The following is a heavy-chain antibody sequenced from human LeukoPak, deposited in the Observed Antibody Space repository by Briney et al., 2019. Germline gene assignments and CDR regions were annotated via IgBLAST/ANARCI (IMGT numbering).Heavy chain of an antibody. Sequence: GGSLRLSCAASGFTFSNYAMRWVRQAPGKGLEYVSALSSGGSTYYANSVKGRFTISRDNAKNSLSLQMNSLRAEDTAVYYCASWTSSSSNYWGQGTLVTVSS. J-gene: IGHJ4*02. D-gene: IGHD6-6*01. CDR3: ASWTSSSSNY. CDR1: GFTFSNYA. CDR2: LSSGGST. V-gene: IGHV3-64*01.